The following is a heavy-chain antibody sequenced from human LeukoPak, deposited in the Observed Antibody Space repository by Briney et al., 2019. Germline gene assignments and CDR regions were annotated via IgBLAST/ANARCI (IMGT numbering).Heavy chain of an antibody. D-gene: IGHD1-1*01. CDR3: ARMGTTGTTKPRYYYYYMDV. Sequence: GGSLRLSCAASGFTFRSYEMNWVRQAPGKGLEWVANIKQDGSEKYYVDSVKGRFTISRDNAKNSLYLQMNSLRAEDTAVYYCARMGTTGTTKPRYYYYYMDVWGKGTTVTVSS. CDR2: IKQDGSEK. V-gene: IGHV3-7*01. J-gene: IGHJ6*03. CDR1: GFTFRSYE.